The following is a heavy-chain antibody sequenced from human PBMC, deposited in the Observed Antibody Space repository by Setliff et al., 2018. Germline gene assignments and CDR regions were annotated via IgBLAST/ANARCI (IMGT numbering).Heavy chain of an antibody. CDR2: INPNSGFT. V-gene: IGHV1-2*02. D-gene: IGHD3-10*01. J-gene: IGHJ5*02. Sequence: ASVKVSCKASGYTFTGYYMHWIRQAPGQGLEWVGWINPNSGFTNYAQKFQGRVTMTRDTSISTAYMELSSLRSDDTAVYYCARVATLIRGVTVNWSDPWGQGTLVTVSS. CDR3: ARVATLIRGVTVNWSDP. CDR1: GYTFTGYY.